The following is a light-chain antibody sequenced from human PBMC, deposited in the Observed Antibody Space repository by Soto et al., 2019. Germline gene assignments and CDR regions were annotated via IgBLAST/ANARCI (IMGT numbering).Light chain of an antibody. CDR2: GNI. CDR3: QSYDSTLSDRYV. J-gene: IGLJ1*01. Sequence: QGVLTHPPSASGAPGPRVTISCTGSSSNIGAGYDVHWYQQRPGTAPKLLIFGNINRPSGVPDRFSGSKSGTSASLAITGLQAEDEGDYYCQSYDSTLSDRYVFGTGTKVTAL. V-gene: IGLV1-40*01. CDR1: SSNIGAGYD.